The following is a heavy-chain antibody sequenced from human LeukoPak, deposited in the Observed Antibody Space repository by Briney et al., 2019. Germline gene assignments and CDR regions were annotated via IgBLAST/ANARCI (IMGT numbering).Heavy chain of an antibody. V-gene: IGHV4-38-2*02. CDR3: ATRRLPYCSGGSCYSVDGLGVDY. CDR1: GGSISGFY. CDR2: IYHSGST. D-gene: IGHD2-15*01. J-gene: IGHJ4*02. Sequence: SETLSLICTVSGGSISGFYWHWIRQPPGKGLEWIGSIYHSGSTYYNPSLKSRVTISVDTSKNQFSLKLSSVTAADTAVYYCATRRLPYCSGGSCYSVDGLGVDYWGQGTLVTVSS.